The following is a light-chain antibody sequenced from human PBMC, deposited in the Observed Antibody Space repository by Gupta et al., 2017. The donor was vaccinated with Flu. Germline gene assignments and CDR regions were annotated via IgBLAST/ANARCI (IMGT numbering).Light chain of an antibody. CDR1: NIGSKS. CDR2: ADS. CDR3: QVWDSSTDHRV. V-gene: IGLV3-21*03. Sequence: SYVLPPAPSVSVAPGKTARITCGGNNIGSKSVHWYQQKPGQAPVLVVNADSHRPSGIPDRFSGSNSGNTATLTISRVEAGDEADYYCQVWDSSTDHRVFGGGTKLTVL. J-gene: IGLJ3*02.